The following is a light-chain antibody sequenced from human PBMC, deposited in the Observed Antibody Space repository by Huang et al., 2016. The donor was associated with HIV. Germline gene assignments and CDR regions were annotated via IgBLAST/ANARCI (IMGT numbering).Light chain of an antibody. CDR2: ATS. CDR1: KGISNS. J-gene: IGKJ1*01. Sequence: DIQMTQSPSSLAPSVGDRVTITCRASKGISNSLAWYQQKPGKAPKLLLHATSTLESWVPSRFSCSGSGTYYTLTISSLQPEDFATYYCQQYYSTPTFGQGTKVESK. CDR3: QQYYSTPT. V-gene: IGKV1-NL1*01.